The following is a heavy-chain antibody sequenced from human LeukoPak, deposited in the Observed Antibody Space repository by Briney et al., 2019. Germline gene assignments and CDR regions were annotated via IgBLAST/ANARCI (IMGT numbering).Heavy chain of an antibody. D-gene: IGHD3-9*01. J-gene: IGHJ4*02. CDR1: GLTVSSNF. CDR2: IYIDCNT. V-gene: IGHV3-66*02. CDR3: ASELRYDILTGYYPLHY. Sequence: GGPLRLSCAASGLTVSSNFMTWVRLAPGKGLACISVIYIDCNTFYADSVKGRFTISRDNSKNTLFLQMNSLRPEDTAVYYCASELRYDILTGYYPLHYWGQGDLVTVSS.